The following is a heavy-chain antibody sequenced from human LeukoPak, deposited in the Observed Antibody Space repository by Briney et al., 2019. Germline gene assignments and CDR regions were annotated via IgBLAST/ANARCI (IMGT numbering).Heavy chain of an antibody. V-gene: IGHV3-30*02. Sequence: GGSLRLSCAASGFTFSSYGMHWVRQAPGKGLEWVSFIRYDGSNEYYADSVRGRFTISRDNSKNTLYLQMNSLRAEDTAVYYCAKSSGINMIVVVITSFDYWGQGTLVTVSS. D-gene: IGHD3-22*01. CDR2: IRYDGSNE. CDR3: AKSSGINMIVVVITSFDY. CDR1: GFTFSSYG. J-gene: IGHJ4*02.